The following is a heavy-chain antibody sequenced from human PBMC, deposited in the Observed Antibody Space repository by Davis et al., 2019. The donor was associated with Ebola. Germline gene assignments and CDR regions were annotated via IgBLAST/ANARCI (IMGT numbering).Heavy chain of an antibody. CDR2: INWNGASS. V-gene: IGHV3-20*01. J-gene: IGHJ5*01. CDR3: ARVNAATGYSRFDT. CDR1: GFIFDDYA. Sequence: GESLKISCGASGFIFDDYAMTWVRQAPGKGLEWVSGINWNGASSGYADSVKGRFTISRDNVKNSLYLRMNSLRVEDTALYHCARVNAATGYSRFDTWGQGTLVTVSS. D-gene: IGHD3-9*01.